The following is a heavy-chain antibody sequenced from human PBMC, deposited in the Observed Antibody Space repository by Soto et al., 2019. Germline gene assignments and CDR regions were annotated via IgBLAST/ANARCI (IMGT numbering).Heavy chain of an antibody. D-gene: IGHD2-2*01. CDR2: FDPEDGET. CDR1: GYTLTELS. V-gene: IGHV1-24*01. J-gene: IGHJ3*02. Sequence: ASVKVSCKVSGYTLTELSMHWVRQAPGKGLEWMGGFDPEDGETIYAQKFQGRVTMTEDTSTDTAYMELSSLRSKDTAVYYCATANSVVLEMGAFDIWGQGTMVTVSS. CDR3: ATANSVVLEMGAFDI.